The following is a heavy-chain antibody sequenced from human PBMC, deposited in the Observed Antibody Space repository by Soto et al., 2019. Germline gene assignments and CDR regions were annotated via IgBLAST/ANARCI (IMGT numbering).Heavy chain of an antibody. CDR1: GGSISSSSYY. J-gene: IGHJ4*02. Sequence: PSETLSLTCTVPGGSISSSSYYWGWIRQPPGKGLEWIGSIYYSGSTYYNPSLKSRVTISVDTSKNQFSMKLSSVTAADTAVYYCASQWNADYYDSSGYYYVRPQIDYWGQGTLVTVSS. D-gene: IGHD3-22*01. V-gene: IGHV4-39*01. CDR3: ASQWNADYYDSSGYYYVRPQIDY. CDR2: IYYSGST.